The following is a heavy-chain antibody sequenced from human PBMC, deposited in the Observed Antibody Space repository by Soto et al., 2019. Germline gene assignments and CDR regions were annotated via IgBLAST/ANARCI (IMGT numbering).Heavy chain of an antibody. CDR3: ATAPGDSGNWFDP. CDR1: GGSISSGGYS. CDR2: IYHSGST. V-gene: IGHV4-30-2*01. D-gene: IGHD7-27*01. Sequence: QLQLQESGSGLVKPSQTLSLTCAVSGGSISSGGYSWIWILQPPGKVLEWIGYIYHSGSTYYNPSLKRRVTISVDRSKTQFSLKLSSVTAAATAVYYCATAPGDSGNWFDPWGQGTLVTVSS. J-gene: IGHJ5*02.